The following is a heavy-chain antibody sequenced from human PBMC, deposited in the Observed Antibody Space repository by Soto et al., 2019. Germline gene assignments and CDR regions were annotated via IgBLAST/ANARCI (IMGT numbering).Heavy chain of an antibody. J-gene: IGHJ4*02. CDR3: AGGPYGSGNNHLNN. V-gene: IGHV4-4*02. CDR2: MYHSGST. CDR1: GDSISSPPW. Sequence: PSETLSLTCAVSGDSISSPPWWTWVRQPPGRGLEWIGEMYHSGSTNYKSSLKSRVTISVDKSKNHFSLNLKSVTAADTAVYYCAGGPYGSGNNHLNNWGQGVLVTVSS. D-gene: IGHD3-10*01.